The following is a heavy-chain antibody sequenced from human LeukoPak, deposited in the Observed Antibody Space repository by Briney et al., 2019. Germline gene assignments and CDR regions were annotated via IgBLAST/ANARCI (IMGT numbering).Heavy chain of an antibody. CDR2: IIPIFGTA. D-gene: IGHD2-15*01. Sequence: SVKVSCKASGGTFSSYAISWVRQAPGQGLEWMGGIIPIFGTANYAQKFQGRVTITADGSTSTAYMELSSLRSEDTAVYYCARSGLGGYYYYGMDVWGKGTTVTVSS. V-gene: IGHV1-69*13. CDR3: ARSGLGGYYYYGMDV. J-gene: IGHJ6*04. CDR1: GGTFSSYA.